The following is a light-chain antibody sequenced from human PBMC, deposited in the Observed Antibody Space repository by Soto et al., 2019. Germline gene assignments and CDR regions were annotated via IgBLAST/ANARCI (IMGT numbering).Light chain of an antibody. CDR1: QSVSSSY. CDR2: DAS. Sequence: EIVLTQSPGTLSLSPGERATLSCRASQSVSSSYLAWYQQKPGQAPRLLIYDASTRATGIPDRISGSGSRTDFTLTISRLEPEDFAVYYCQQYGSSPWTFGQGTRVEI. CDR3: QQYGSSPWT. V-gene: IGKV3-20*01. J-gene: IGKJ1*01.